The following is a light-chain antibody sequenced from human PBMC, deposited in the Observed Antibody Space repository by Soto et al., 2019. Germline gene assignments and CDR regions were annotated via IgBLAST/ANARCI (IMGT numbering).Light chain of an antibody. CDR3: QQYNNWPWK. Sequence: EIVMTHSPAPLSVSPWGRATLSFSSSQSISDTLAWYQQKPGQAPRLLIHGASTRATGFPARFSGSGSGTDFTLTISSLQSEDFAVYYCQQYNNWPWKFGQGTKVDIK. CDR2: GAS. J-gene: IGKJ1*01. CDR1: QSISDT. V-gene: IGKV3-15*01.